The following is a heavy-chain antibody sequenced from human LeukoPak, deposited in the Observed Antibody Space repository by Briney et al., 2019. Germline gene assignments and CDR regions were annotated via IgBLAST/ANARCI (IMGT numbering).Heavy chain of an antibody. V-gene: IGHV4-61*02. Sequence: PSETLSLTCTVSGGSITSGSYYWTWIRQSAGGGLEWIGRVYMNGHSNSNPSLESRVTISVDTSNNQFSLNLASVTAADTARYFCARGSCGVNCPKFNWHDTWGQGILVTVSS. CDR3: ARGSCGVNCPKFNWHDT. D-gene: IGHD2-21*01. CDR1: GGSITSGSYY. J-gene: IGHJ5*02. CDR2: VYMNGHS.